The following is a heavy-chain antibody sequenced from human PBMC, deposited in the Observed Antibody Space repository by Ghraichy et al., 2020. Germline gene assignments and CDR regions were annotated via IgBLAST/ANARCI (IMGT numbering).Heavy chain of an antibody. Sequence: ETLSLTCAASGFTVSSNYMSWVRQAPGKGLEWVSVIYSGGSTYYADSVKGRFTISRDNSKNTLYLQMNSLRAEDTAVYYCARGRTAMDAFDYWGQGTLATVSS. D-gene: IGHD5-18*01. J-gene: IGHJ4*02. CDR2: IYSGGST. CDR3: ARGRTAMDAFDY. CDR1: GFTVSSNY. V-gene: IGHV3-53*01.